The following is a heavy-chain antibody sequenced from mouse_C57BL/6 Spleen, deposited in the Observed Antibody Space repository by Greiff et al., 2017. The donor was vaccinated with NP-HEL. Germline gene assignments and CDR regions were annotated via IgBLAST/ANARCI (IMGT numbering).Heavy chain of an antibody. J-gene: IGHJ4*01. D-gene: IGHD2-12*01. CDR3: ARDDCGAMDY. Sequence: VQLQQSGAELVRPGSSVKLSCKASGYTFTSYWMHWVKQRPIQGLEWIGNIYPSDSENHYNQKFKDKATLTVDQSSSTAYMQLSSLPSEDSAVYYCARDDCGAMDYWGQGTSVTVSS. CDR2: IYPSDSEN. CDR1: GYTFTSYW. V-gene: IGHV1-52*01.